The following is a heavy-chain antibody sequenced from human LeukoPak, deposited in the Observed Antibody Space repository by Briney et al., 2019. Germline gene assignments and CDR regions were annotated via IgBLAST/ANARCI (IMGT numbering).Heavy chain of an antibody. D-gene: IGHD6-13*01. Sequence: SETLSLTCTVSGDSISSSSYYWGWIRQPPGKGLEGIGSIYYSGSTYYNPSLKSRVTISVDTSKNQFSLKLSSVTAADTAVYYCARIEFASAGNRWFDPWGKGTLVTVSS. CDR2: IYYSGST. J-gene: IGHJ5*02. CDR3: ARIEFASAGNRWFDP. CDR1: GDSISSSSYY. V-gene: IGHV4-39*01.